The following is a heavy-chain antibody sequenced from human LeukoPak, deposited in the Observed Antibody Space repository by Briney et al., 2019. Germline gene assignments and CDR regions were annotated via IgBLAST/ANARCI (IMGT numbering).Heavy chain of an antibody. J-gene: IGHJ4*02. V-gene: IGHV6-1*01. CDR3: ARESYDSVWGSYRSQYYFDY. D-gene: IGHD3-16*02. Sequence: SQTLSLACAISGDSVSSNSAAWNWIRQSPSRGLEWLGRTYYRSKWYTDYAVSLKSRLTIDPDTSKNQFSLHLNSVTPDDTAVYYCARESYDSVWGSYRSQYYFDYWGQGTLDTVSS. CDR2: TYYRSKWYT. CDR1: GDSVSSNSAA.